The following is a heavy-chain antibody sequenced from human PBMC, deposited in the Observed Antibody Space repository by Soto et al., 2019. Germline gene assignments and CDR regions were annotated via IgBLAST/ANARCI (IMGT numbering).Heavy chain of an antibody. CDR1: GFTFTSSA. CDR2: IVVGSGNT. CDR3: AAPRRVPAAGYYYGMDV. J-gene: IGHJ6*02. V-gene: IGHV1-58*01. D-gene: IGHD2-2*01. Sequence: QMQLVQSGPEVKKPGTSVKVSCKASGFTFTSSAVQWVRQARGQRLEWIGWIVVGSGNTNYAQKFQERVTITRDMSTSTAYMELSSLRSEDTAVYYCAAPRRVPAAGYYYGMDVWGQGTTVTVSS.